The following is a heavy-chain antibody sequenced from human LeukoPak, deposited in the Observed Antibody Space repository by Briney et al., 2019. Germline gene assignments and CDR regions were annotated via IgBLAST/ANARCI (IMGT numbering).Heavy chain of an antibody. CDR1: GYTLSKLC. D-gene: IGHD3-3*01. CDR2: FDPEYGET. CDR3: APLDFWVPST. Sequence: RRALVKVSCTVSGYTLSKLCIHWVRQAAGKGLEWMGGFDPEYGETVYAQKFQGRVTMAEDTSTDTAYMELSSLRSEDTAVYYCAPLDFWVPSTWGQGTLVTVSS. V-gene: IGHV1-24*01. J-gene: IGHJ5*02.